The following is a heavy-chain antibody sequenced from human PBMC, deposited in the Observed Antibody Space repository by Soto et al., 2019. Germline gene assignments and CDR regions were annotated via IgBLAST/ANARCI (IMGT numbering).Heavy chain of an antibody. CDR2: ISGYNGNT. D-gene: IGHD3-9*01. V-gene: IGHV1-18*04. J-gene: IGHJ4*02. Sequence: ASVKVSCKASGYTFTSYGISWVRQAPGQGLEWMGWISGYNGNTNYAQKVRGRVTMTTDTSTSTAYMELRSLRSDDTAVYYCARDPQWVLTGRGDYFDYWGQGTLVTVSS. CDR1: GYTFTSYG. CDR3: ARDPQWVLTGRGDYFDY.